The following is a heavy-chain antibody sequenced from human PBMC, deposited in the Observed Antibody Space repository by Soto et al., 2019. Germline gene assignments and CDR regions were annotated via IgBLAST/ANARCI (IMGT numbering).Heavy chain of an antibody. CDR1: GFTFSSYA. Sequence: EVQLLESGGGLVQPGGSLRLSCAASGFTFSSYAMSWVRQAPGKGLEWVSAISGSGGSTYYADSVKGRFTISRDNSKNTLYMQMISLKAEDTAGYDGAYSQSNDHIWGVYRVSPRYSFDFWGQGTLVTVSS. CDR2: ISGSGGST. CDR3: AYSQSNDHIWGVYRVSPRYSFDF. D-gene: IGHD3-16*02. J-gene: IGHJ4*02. V-gene: IGHV3-23*01.